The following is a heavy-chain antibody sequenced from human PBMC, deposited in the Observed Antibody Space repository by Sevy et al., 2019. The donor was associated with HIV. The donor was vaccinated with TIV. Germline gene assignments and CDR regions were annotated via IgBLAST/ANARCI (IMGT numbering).Heavy chain of an antibody. CDR3: TRDQSDYGGNSPYYYYYGMDV. Sequence: GGSLRLSCTASGFTFGDYAMSWVRQAPGKGLEWVGFIRSKAYGGTTEYAAFVKGRFTISRDDSKSIAYLQMNSLKTEDTAVYYCTRDQSDYGGNSPYYYYYGMDVWGQGTTVTVSS. D-gene: IGHD4-17*01. J-gene: IGHJ6*02. CDR1: GFTFGDYA. CDR2: IRSKAYGGTT. V-gene: IGHV3-49*04.